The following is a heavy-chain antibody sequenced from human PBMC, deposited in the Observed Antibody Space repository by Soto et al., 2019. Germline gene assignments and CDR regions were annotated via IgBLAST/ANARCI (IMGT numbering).Heavy chain of an antibody. Sequence: ASVKVSCKVSGYTFTVYYMHWVRQAPGQGLEWMGWINPKSGGTMYPQKFQGRVTMTWDTSISTAYMALTRLRSDDTAVYYCARDLAKGGGSAGFDYRGKGTLVTVSS. V-gene: IGHV1-2*02. CDR3: ARDLAKGGGSAGFDY. J-gene: IGHJ4*02. CDR2: INPKSGGT. D-gene: IGHD1-26*01. CDR1: GYTFTVYY.